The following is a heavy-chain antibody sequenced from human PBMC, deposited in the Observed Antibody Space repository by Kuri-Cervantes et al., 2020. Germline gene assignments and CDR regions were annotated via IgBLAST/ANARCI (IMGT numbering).Heavy chain of an antibody. Sequence: GGSLRLSCKGSGYSFTSYWIGWVRQMPGKGLEWMGIVYPGDSDTRYSPSFQGQVTFSADKPISTAYLQWSSLKASDTAMYYCAGKRRGGSLEPFDYWGQGTLVTVSS. CDR2: VYPGDSDT. V-gene: IGHV5-51*04. CDR1: GYSFTSYW. D-gene: IGHD2-15*01. J-gene: IGHJ4*02. CDR3: AGKRRGGSLEPFDY.